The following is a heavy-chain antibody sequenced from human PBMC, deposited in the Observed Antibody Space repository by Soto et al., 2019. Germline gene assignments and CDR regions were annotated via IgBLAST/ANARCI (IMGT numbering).Heavy chain of an antibody. CDR3: GSSITMIVVSTYNWFDT. J-gene: IGHJ5*02. V-gene: IGHV4-34*01. CDR1: VGSFSGYY. CDR2: INHSGST. D-gene: IGHD3-22*01. Sequence: SETLPLTCAVYVGSFSGYYWSLIRQPPGKGLEWIGEINHSGSTNYNPSLKIRVTISVYTSKNQFSLKLSSVTAADTAVYYCGSSITMIVVSTYNWFDTWGQGTLATVSS.